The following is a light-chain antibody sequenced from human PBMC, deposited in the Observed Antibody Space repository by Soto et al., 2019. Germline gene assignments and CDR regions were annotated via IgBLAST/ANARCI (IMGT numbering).Light chain of an antibody. J-gene: IGLJ3*02. CDR3: GTWDNNLSAWV. V-gene: IGLV1-51*01. Sequence: QSALTQPPSVSAAPGQKVTISCSGSSSNIGFNYISWYQHLPGTAPKLLIYDNNKRPSGIPDRFSGSKSGTSATLGITGLQTGDEADYYCGTWDNNLSAWVFGGGTKVTVL. CDR2: DNN. CDR1: SSNIGFNY.